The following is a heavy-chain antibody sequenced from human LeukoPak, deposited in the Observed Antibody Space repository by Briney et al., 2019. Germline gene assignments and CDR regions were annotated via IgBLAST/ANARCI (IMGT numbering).Heavy chain of an antibody. Sequence: PGGPLRLSCAASGFTFSSYAMSWVRQAPGKGLEWVSAISSSGHSTYYTDSVKGRFTISRDNSRNTLYLQMNSLRDEDTAVYYCANDFDYWGQGTLVTVSS. CDR2: ISSSGHST. V-gene: IGHV3-23*01. CDR1: GFTFSSYA. CDR3: ANDFDY. J-gene: IGHJ4*02.